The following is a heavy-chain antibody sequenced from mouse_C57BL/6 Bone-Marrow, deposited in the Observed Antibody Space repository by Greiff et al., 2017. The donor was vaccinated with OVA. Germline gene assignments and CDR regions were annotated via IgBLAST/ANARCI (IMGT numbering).Heavy chain of an antibody. V-gene: IGHV1-42*01. J-gene: IGHJ4*01. CDR2: INPSTGGT. Sequence: DVKLQESGPELVKPGASVKISCKASGYSFTGYYMNWVKQSPEKSLEWIGEINPSTGGTTYNQKFKAKATLTVDKSSSTAYMQLKSLTSEDSAVYYCAREDVLRGAMDYWGQGTSVTVSS. CDR1: GYSFTGYY. D-gene: IGHD1-1*01. CDR3: AREDVLRGAMDY.